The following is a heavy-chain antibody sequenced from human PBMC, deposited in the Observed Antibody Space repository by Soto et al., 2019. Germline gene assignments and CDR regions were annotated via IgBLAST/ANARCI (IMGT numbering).Heavy chain of an antibody. CDR1: GFTVSTKY. Sequence: EVQLVESGGGLVQPGGSLRLSCAASGFTVSTKYMSWVRQAPGKGLEWVSVIYSGGSTFYADSVRGRFTISRDNSKNTVKIQMNSLRAEDTAVYYCARDPWAADYWGQGNLVTVAS. CDR2: IYSGGST. CDR3: ARDPWAADY. J-gene: IGHJ4*02. V-gene: IGHV3-66*01. D-gene: IGHD3-16*01.